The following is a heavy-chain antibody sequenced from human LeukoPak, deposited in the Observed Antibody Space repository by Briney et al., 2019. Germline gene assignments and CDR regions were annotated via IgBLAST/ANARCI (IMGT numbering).Heavy chain of an antibody. CDR1: GFTVSTYA. V-gene: IGHV3-15*01. D-gene: IGHD2-15*01. Sequence: GGSLRLSCAASGFTVSTYAMSWVRQAPGKGLEWVGRIKSKTDGGTTDYAAPVKGRFTISRDDSKNTLYLQMNSLKTEDTAVYYCTTHPGVVVFDYWGQGTLVTVSS. CDR2: IKSKTDGGTT. CDR3: TTHPGVVVFDY. J-gene: IGHJ4*02.